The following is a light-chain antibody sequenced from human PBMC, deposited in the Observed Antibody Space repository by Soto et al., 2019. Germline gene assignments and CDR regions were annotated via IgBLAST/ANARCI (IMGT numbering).Light chain of an antibody. J-gene: IGLJ3*02. V-gene: IGLV2-8*01. Sequence: QSVLTQPPSASGSPGQSVTISCTGASSDVGGYNYVSWCQQHPGKAPKLMIYEVTKRPSGVPDRFSGSKSGNTASLTVSGLQAEDEADYYCSSYAGSNNLVFGGGTQLTV. CDR3: SSYAGSNNLV. CDR1: SSDVGGYNY. CDR2: EVT.